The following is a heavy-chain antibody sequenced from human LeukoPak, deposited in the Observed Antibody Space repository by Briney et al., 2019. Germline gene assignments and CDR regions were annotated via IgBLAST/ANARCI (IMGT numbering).Heavy chain of an antibody. D-gene: IGHD3-22*01. Sequence: PGGSLRLSCAASGFIFSSYAMSWVRQAPGKGLEWVSAISGSGVGTYYADSVKGRFTISRDNSKSTLYLQMNSLRVEDTAVYCCAKGYDSGGYYYSDYWGQGTLVTVSS. CDR3: AKGYDSGGYYYSDY. V-gene: IGHV3-23*01. CDR1: GFIFSSYA. CDR2: ISGSGVGT. J-gene: IGHJ4*02.